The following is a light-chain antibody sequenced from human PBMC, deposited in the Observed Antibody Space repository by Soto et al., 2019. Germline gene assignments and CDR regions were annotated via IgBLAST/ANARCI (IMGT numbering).Light chain of an antibody. Sequence: QSVLTQPPSVSGAPGQRVTISCTGSSSNIGAGYDVHWYQQLPGTAPKLLIYGNSNRPSGVPDRFSGSKSGTSASLAITGLQAEDEADYYCQSYDSSLSGFFGTGTKVTV. J-gene: IGLJ1*01. V-gene: IGLV1-40*01. CDR3: QSYDSSLSGF. CDR2: GNS. CDR1: SSNIGAGYD.